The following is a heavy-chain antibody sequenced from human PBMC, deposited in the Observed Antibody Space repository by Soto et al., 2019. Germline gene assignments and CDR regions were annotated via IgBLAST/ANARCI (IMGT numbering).Heavy chain of an antibody. D-gene: IGHD4-17*01. V-gene: IGHV3-15*01. CDR2: IKSKTDGGTT. J-gene: IGHJ6*02. Sequence: RLSCAASGFTFSNAWMSWVRQAPGKGLEWVGRIKSKTDGGTTDHAAPVKGRFTISRDDSKNTLYLQMNSLKTEDTAVYYCTTDSSGPADYGDYGYYYGMDVWGQGTTVTVSS. CDR1: GFTFSNAW. CDR3: TTDSSGPADYGDYGYYYGMDV.